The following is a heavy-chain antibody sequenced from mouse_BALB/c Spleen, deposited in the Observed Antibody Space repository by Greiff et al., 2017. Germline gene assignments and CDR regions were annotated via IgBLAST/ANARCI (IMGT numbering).Heavy chain of an antibody. J-gene: IGHJ4*01. V-gene: IGHV1S137*01. CDR2: ISTYYGDA. D-gene: IGHD1-1*01. CDR3: ARASSQGAMDY. Sequence: VQLVESGAELVRPGVSVKISCKGSGYTFTDYAMHWVKQSHAKSLEWIGVISTYYGDASYNQKFKGKATMTVDKSSSTAYMELARLTSEDSAIYYCARASSQGAMDYWGQGTSVTVSS. CDR1: GYTFTDYA.